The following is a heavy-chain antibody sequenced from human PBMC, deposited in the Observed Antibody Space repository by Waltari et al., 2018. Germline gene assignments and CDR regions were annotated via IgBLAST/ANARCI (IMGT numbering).Heavy chain of an antibody. V-gene: IGHV3-15*01. J-gene: IGHJ3*01. CDR2: IKSTVDGGTT. CDR3: LFVDTALIIPDVFDL. CDR1: GFPFSKAW. Sequence: EVQLVESGGGLVKPGGSLRLSCSASGFPFSKAWMNWMRQAPGKGVEWVGRIKSTVDGGTTDYAAPVQGRFTISRDDSKNTLYLQMSSLRTEDTAVYYCLFVDTALIIPDVFDLWGQGTLVTVSS. D-gene: IGHD5-18*01.